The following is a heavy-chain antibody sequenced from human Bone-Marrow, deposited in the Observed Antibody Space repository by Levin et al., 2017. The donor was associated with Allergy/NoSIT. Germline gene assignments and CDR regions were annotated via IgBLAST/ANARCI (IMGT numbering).Heavy chain of an antibody. Sequence: SCAVSGGSISSGGYSWSWIRQPPGKGLEWIGYIYHSGGTYYNPSLKSRVTISIDRSENQFSLNLNSVTAADTAMYYCARGYSSSSGWYFDLWGRGTLVTVSS. CDR1: GGSISSGGYS. CDR2: IYHSGGT. CDR3: ARGYSSSSGWYFDL. V-gene: IGHV4-30-2*01. J-gene: IGHJ2*01. D-gene: IGHD6-13*01.